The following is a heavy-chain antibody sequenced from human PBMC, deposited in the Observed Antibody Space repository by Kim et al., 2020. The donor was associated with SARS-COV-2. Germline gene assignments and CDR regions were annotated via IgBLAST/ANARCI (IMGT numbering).Heavy chain of an antibody. J-gene: IGHJ4*02. V-gene: IGHV4-4*07. CDR3: ARDGRSGWYYFDY. D-gene: IGHD6-19*01. Sequence: NSNPSLTGRVTMSVDTSKNQFSLKLSSVTAADTSVYYCARDGRSGWYYFDYWGQGTLVTVSS.